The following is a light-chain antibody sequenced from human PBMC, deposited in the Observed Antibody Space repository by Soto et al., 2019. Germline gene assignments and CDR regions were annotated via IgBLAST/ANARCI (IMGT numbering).Light chain of an antibody. CDR2: VNSGGSH. V-gene: IGLV4-69*01. CDR3: QPWGTGSASVV. CDR1: SGHSNYA. J-gene: IGLJ7*01. Sequence: QLVLTQSPSASASLGASVKLTCTLSSGHSNYAIAWHQQQPEKGPRYLMKVNSGGSHIKGDGIPDRFSGSSSGAERYLFISSLQSEDEADYYCQPWGTGSASVVFGGGTQLTVL.